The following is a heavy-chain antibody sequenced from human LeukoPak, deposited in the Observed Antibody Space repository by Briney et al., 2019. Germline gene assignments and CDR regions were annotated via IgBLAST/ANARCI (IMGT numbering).Heavy chain of an antibody. CDR1: GFTFTSSA. Sequence: GASVKVSCKASGFTFTSSAMQWVRQARGQRLGWIGWIVVGSGNTNYAQKFQERVTITRDMSTSTAYMELSSLRSEDTAVYYCAADFWSGYSPPYGMDVWGQGTTVTVSS. J-gene: IGHJ6*02. D-gene: IGHD3-3*01. CDR3: AADFWSGYSPPYGMDV. CDR2: IVVGSGNT. V-gene: IGHV1-58*02.